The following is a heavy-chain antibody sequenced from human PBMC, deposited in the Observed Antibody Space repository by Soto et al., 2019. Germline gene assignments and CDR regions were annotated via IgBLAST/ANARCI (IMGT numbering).Heavy chain of an antibody. D-gene: IGHD5-18*01. V-gene: IGHV4-30-2*01. CDR1: GGSISSGGYS. J-gene: IGHJ5*02. CDR3: ARVEYSYGSNWFDP. Sequence: SSETLSLTCAVSGGSISSGGYSWSWIRQPPGKGLEWIGYIYHSGSTYYNPSLKSRVTISVDRSKNQFSLKLSSVTAADTAVYYCARVEYSYGSNWFDPWGQGTLVTVSS. CDR2: IYHSGST.